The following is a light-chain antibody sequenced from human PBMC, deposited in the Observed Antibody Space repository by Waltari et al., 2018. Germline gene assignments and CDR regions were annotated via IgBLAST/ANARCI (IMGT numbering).Light chain of an antibody. V-gene: IGLV2-8*01. J-gene: IGLJ2*01. CDR1: SSDVGFYNY. CDR2: EVN. Sequence: QSALTQPPSASGSPGQSVTISCTGTSSDVGFYNYVSWYQQHPGKAPNLMIYEVNTRPSGVPDRFSGSKSGNTASRTVSGLQAEDEGDYYCSSYAGSNNLVFGGGTKLTVL. CDR3: SSYAGSNNLV.